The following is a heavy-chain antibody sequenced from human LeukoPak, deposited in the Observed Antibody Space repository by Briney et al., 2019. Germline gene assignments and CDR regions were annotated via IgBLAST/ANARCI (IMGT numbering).Heavy chain of an antibody. CDR1: GGSISSSSYY. J-gene: IGHJ4*02. D-gene: IGHD3-10*01. Sequence: SETLSLTCTVSGGSISSSSYYWGWIRQPPGKGLEWIGSIYYSGSTYYNPSLKSRVTISVDTSKNQFSLKLSSVTAADTAVYYCATYGSGSYYGIDYWGQGTLVTVSS. V-gene: IGHV4-39*01. CDR2: IYYSGST. CDR3: ATYGSGSYYGIDY.